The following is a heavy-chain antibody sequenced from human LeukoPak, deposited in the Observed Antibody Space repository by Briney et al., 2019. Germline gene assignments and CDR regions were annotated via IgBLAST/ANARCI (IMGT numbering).Heavy chain of an antibody. CDR1: GGSISSDY. CDR2: IYYSGST. J-gene: IGHJ5*02. D-gene: IGHD3-10*01. V-gene: IGHV4-59*01. Sequence: PSETLSLTCTVSGGSISSDYWSWFRQPPGKGLEWIGYIYYSGSTNYNPSLKSRVTISVDTSKNQFSLKLSSVTAADTAVYYCAVSPYYYGSGSYSPYDPWGQGTLVTVSS. CDR3: AVSPYYYGSGSYSPYDP.